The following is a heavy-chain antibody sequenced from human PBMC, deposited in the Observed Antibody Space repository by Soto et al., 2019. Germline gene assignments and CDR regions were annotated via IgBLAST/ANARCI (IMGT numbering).Heavy chain of an antibody. Sequence: PGGSLRLSCAASGFTFSDYYMSWIRQAPGKGLEWVSYISSSSSYTNYADSVKGRFTISRDNAKNSLYLQVNSLRAEDTAVYYCARRRPAAVSYYGMDVWGQGTTVTVSS. CDR2: ISSSSSYT. V-gene: IGHV3-11*06. CDR3: ARRRPAAVSYYGMDV. D-gene: IGHD6-6*01. CDR1: GFTFSDYY. J-gene: IGHJ6*02.